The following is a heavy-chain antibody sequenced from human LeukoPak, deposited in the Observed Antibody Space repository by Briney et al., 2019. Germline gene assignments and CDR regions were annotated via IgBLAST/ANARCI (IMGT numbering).Heavy chain of an antibody. V-gene: IGHV3-21*04. J-gene: IGHJ4*02. Sequence: PGGSLRLSCAASGFTFSSYSMNWVRQAPGKGLEWVSSISSSSSYIYYADSVKGRFTISRDNAKNSLYLQMNSLRVEDMALYYCAKGESGSFYDDYFEYWGQGTLVTVSS. CDR1: GFTFSSYS. CDR3: AKGESGSFYDDYFEY. D-gene: IGHD1-26*01. CDR2: ISSSSSYI.